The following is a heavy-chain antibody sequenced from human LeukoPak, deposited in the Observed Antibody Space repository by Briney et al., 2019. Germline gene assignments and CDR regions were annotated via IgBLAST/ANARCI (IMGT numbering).Heavy chain of an antibody. D-gene: IGHD7-27*01. J-gene: IGHJ3*02. CDR1: GFSVSSSY. CDR2: ISGSGGST. CDR3: ARERSNWGSAFDI. V-gene: IGHV3-23*01. Sequence: GGSLRLSCAASGFSVSSSYISWVRQAPGKGLEWVSAISGSGGSTYYADSVKGRFTISRDNSKNTLYLQMNSLRAEDTAVYYCARERSNWGSAFDIWGQGTMVTVSS.